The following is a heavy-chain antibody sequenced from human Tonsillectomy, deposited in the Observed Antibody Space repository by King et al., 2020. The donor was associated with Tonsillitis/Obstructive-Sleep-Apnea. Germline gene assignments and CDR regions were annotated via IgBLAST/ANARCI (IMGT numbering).Heavy chain of an antibody. D-gene: IGHD5-18*01. CDR1: GGSISSGNYY. CDR2: ISYTGST. CDR3: ARWARYTYGLDY. J-gene: IGHJ4*02. V-gene: IGHV4-31*01. Sequence: QLQESGPGLVKPSQTLSLSCTVSGGSISSGNYYWTWIRQHPRKGLEWIGYISYTGSTYYNPSLTSLVTISIDTSKNQFSLKLSSLTAADTAVYYCARWARYTYGLDYWGQGTLVTVSS.